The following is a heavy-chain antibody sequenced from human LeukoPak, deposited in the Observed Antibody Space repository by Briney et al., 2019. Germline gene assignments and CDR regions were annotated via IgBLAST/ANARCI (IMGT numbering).Heavy chain of an antibody. CDR2: ISSDGSNK. D-gene: IGHD6-6*01. Sequence: TGRSLRLSCAASGFTFSSYGMHWVRLAPGKGLEWVAVISSDGSNKYYADSVKGRFTISRDNSKNTLYLQMNSLRAEDTAVYYCAFPQYSSSPGPADYWGQGTLVTVSS. CDR1: GFTFSSYG. J-gene: IGHJ4*02. CDR3: AFPQYSSSPGPADY. V-gene: IGHV3-30*03.